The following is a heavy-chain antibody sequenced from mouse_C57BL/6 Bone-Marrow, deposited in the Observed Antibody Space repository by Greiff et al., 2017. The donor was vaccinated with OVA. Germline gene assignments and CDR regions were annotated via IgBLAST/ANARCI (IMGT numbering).Heavy chain of an antibody. CDR2: INPNNGGT. V-gene: IGHV1-26*01. Sequence: VQLQQSGPELVKPGASVKISCKASGYTFTDYYMNWVKQSHGKSLEWIGDINPNNGGTSYNQKFKGKATLTADKSSSTAYMELRSLTSEDSAVYYCARSDGNSYGLAYWGQGTLVTVSA. CDR3: ARSDGNSYGLAY. D-gene: IGHD1-1*01. CDR1: GYTFTDYY. J-gene: IGHJ3*01.